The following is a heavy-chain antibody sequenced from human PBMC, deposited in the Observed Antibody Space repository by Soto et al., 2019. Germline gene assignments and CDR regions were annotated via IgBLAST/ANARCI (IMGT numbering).Heavy chain of an antibody. V-gene: IGHV4-31*03. J-gene: IGHJ4*02. D-gene: IGHD3-16*02. CDR2: IYYSGST. CDR3: ARFAHYYDYVWGSYRPAYYFDY. CDR1: GGSISSGGYY. Sequence: SETLSLTCTVSGGSISSGGYYWSWIRLHPGKGLEWIGYIYYSGSTYYNPSLKSRVTISVDTSKNQSSLKLSSVTAADTAVYYCARFAHYYDYVWGSYRPAYYFDYWGQGTLVTVS.